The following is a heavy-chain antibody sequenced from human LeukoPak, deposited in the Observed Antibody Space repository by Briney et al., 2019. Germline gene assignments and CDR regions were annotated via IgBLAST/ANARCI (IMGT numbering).Heavy chain of an antibody. V-gene: IGHV1-2*02. J-gene: IGHJ4*02. CDR3: ARVTAVAGTLNY. CDR2: INPNSGGT. CDR1: GYTFTGYY. Sequence: ASVKVSCKAPGYTFTGYYMHWVRQAPGQGLEWMGWINPNSGGTNYAQKFQGRVTMTRDTSISTAYMELSRLRSDDTAVYYCARVTAVAGTLNYWGQGTLVTVSS. D-gene: IGHD6-19*01.